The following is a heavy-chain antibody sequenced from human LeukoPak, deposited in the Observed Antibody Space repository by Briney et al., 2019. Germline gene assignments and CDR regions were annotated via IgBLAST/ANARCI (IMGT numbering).Heavy chain of an antibody. V-gene: IGHV3-23*01. Sequence: GGSLRLSCAASGFTFSSYAMSWVRQAPGKGLEWVSAISGSGGSTYYADSVKGRFTISRDNSKNTLYLPMNSLRAEDTAVYYCAKPTYYYDSSGYYYVPRDLYYFDYWGQGTLVTVSS. CDR1: GFTFSSYA. D-gene: IGHD3-22*01. CDR3: AKPTYYYDSSGYYYVPRDLYYFDY. CDR2: ISGSGGST. J-gene: IGHJ4*02.